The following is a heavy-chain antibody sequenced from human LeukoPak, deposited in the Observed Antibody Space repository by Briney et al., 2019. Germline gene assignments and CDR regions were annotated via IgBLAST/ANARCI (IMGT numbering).Heavy chain of an antibody. CDR1: GYSFTSNV. D-gene: IGHD2-15*01. V-gene: IGHV1-18*01. J-gene: IGHJ4*02. Sequence: GASVKVSCKASGYSFTSNVISWVRQAPGQGLEWMGWISAYNGNTNYAQKLQGRVTMTTDTSTSTAYMELRSLRSDDTAVYYCARVCSGGSCYFRYWGQGTLVTVSS. CDR3: ARVCSGGSCYFRY. CDR2: ISAYNGNT.